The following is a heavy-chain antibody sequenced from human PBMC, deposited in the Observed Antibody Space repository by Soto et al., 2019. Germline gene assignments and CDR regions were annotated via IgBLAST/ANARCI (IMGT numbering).Heavy chain of an antibody. Sequence: QVQLVQSGAEVKKPGSSVKVSCKASGGTFSSYAISWVRQAPGQGLEWMGGIIPIFGTANYAQKVQGRVTNTADESTSTDYMELSSLRSEDTAVYYCARMVRGVISDYWGQGTLVTVSS. CDR2: IIPIFGTA. D-gene: IGHD3-10*01. V-gene: IGHV1-69*12. J-gene: IGHJ4*02. CDR3: ARMVRGVISDY. CDR1: GGTFSSYA.